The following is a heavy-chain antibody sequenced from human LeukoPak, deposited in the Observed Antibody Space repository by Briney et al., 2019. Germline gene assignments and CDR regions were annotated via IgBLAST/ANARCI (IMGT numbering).Heavy chain of an antibody. CDR3: AKRAAASDAFDI. CDR2: IKQDGSEK. D-gene: IGHD6-13*01. V-gene: IGHV3-7*01. J-gene: IGHJ3*02. CDR1: GFTFSSYW. Sequence: GGSLRLSCAASGFTFSSYWMSWVRQAPGKGLEWVANIKQDGSEKNYVDSVKGRFTISRDNAKNTLYLQMNSLRAEDTAVYYCAKRAAASDAFDIWGQGTMVTVSS.